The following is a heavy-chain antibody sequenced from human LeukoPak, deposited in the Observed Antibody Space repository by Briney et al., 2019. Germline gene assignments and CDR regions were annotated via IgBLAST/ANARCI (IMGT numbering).Heavy chain of an antibody. CDR3: ARGGSGSSTWFDP. J-gene: IGHJ5*02. Sequence: ASVKVSCKASGYTFTTYGITWVRQAPGQGLEWMGWISAYNGDTNYPQKLQGRVTMTTDTSTSTAYMELRSLRSDDTAIYYCARGGSGSSTWFDPWGQGTLVTVSS. V-gene: IGHV1-18*01. D-gene: IGHD6-6*01. CDR1: GYTFTTYG. CDR2: ISAYNGDT.